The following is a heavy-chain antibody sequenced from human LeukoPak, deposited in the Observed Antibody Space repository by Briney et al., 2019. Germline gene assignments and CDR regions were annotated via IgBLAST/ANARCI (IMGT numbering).Heavy chain of an antibody. CDR1: GFTVSSNY. D-gene: IGHD3-22*01. CDR3: AILYDSSGYYAFDI. V-gene: IGHV3-53*01. Sequence: GGSLRLSCAASGFTVSSNYMSWVGQAPGKGLEWVSVIYSGGSTYYADSVKGRFPISRDNSKNTLYLQMNSLRAEDTAVYYCAILYDSSGYYAFDIWGQGTMVTVSS. J-gene: IGHJ3*02. CDR2: IYSGGST.